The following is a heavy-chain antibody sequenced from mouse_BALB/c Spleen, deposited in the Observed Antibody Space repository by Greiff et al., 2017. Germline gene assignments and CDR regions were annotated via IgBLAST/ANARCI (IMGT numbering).Heavy chain of an antibody. CDR2: IRNKANGYTT. Sequence: EVKLMESGGGLVQPGGSLRLSCATSGFTFTDYYMSWVRQPPGKALEWLGFIRNKANGYTTEYSASVKGRFTISRDNSQSILYLQMNTLRAEDSATYYCARDWGYDGGPYYFDYWGQGTTLTVSS. CDR3: ARDWGYDGGPYYFDY. V-gene: IGHV7-3*02. D-gene: IGHD2-14*01. J-gene: IGHJ2*01. CDR1: GFTFTDYY.